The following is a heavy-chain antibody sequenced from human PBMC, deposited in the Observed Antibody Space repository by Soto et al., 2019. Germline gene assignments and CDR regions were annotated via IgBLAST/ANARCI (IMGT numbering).Heavy chain of an antibody. J-gene: IGHJ4*02. V-gene: IGHV3-53*01. CDR1: GFTVSDNY. Sequence: EVQLVASGGGLIQPGGSLTLSCAASGFTVSDNYMTWVRQAPGKGLEWVSLIYKSGTTYYADSVKGRLTFSRDNSRNTVHLQMKRLRAEDTAGYYCARGVFRAFGVVRPVESRGQGTLVTVSS. CDR3: ARGVFRAFGVVRPVES. D-gene: IGHD3-3*01. CDR2: IYKSGTT.